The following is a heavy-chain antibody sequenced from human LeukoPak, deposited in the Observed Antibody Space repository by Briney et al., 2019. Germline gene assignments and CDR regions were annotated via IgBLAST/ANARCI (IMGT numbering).Heavy chain of an antibody. V-gene: IGHV3-15*01. J-gene: IGHJ4*02. D-gene: IGHD5-12*01. CDR1: GFTFNNAW. Sequence: GGSLRLSCATSGFTFNNAWMSWVRQAPGRGLEWIGRVKSKADGGTTDYTAPVKGRFTISGGDSRDTLFLQMDSLKTEDTAVYYCVTDAPTKIDYWGRGTLVTVSS. CDR2: VKSKADGGTT. CDR3: VTDAPTKIDY.